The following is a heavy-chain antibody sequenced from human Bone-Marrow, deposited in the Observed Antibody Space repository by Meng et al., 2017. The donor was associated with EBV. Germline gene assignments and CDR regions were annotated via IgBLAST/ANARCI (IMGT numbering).Heavy chain of an antibody. CDR2: SIPIFGTA. CDR1: CCTFSSYA. V-gene: IGHV1-69*06. CDR3: ARDRHITMVQGKRGFDY. Sequence: QVQLVQAGAAVKKTGSPVKVSCKASCCTFSSYAISCVRQAHGQGLEWMGGSIPIFGTANYAQKFQGRVTITADKSTSTAYMELSSLRSEDTAVYYCARDRHITMVQGKRGFDYWGQGTLVTVSS. D-gene: IGHD3-10*01. J-gene: IGHJ4*02.